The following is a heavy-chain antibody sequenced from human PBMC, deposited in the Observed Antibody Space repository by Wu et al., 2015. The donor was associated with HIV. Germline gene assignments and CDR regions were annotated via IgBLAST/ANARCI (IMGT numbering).Heavy chain of an antibody. V-gene: IGHV1-69*13. CDR2: IISIFGTT. CDR3: ARDLGADHPGGY. CDR1: GGTFSNYA. Sequence: QVQLVQSGAEVKPPGSSVKVSCKVSGGTFSNYAISWVRQAPGQGLEWMGRIISIFGTTNYAQKFLGRVTITADESTSTAHMELRSLRSEGTAVYYCARDLGADHPGGYWGQGTLVTVSS. J-gene: IGHJ4*02. D-gene: IGHD4-23*01.